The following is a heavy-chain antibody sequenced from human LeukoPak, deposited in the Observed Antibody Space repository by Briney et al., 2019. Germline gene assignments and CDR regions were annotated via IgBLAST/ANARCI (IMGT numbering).Heavy chain of an antibody. J-gene: IGHJ3*02. CDR3: ARDGFWMVRGESDAFDI. D-gene: IGHD3-10*01. CDR2: INPSGGST. V-gene: IGHV1-46*01. Sequence: GASVKVSCKASGYTFTSYYMHWVGQAPGQGLEWMGIINPSGGSTSYAQKFQGRVTMTRDTSTSTVYMELSSLRSEDTAVYYCARDGFWMVRGESDAFDIWGQGTMVTVSS. CDR1: GYTFTSYY.